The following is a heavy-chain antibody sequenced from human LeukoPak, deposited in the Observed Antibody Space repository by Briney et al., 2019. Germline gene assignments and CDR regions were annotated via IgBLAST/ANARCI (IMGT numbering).Heavy chain of an antibody. CDR2: IYYRGDI. CDR3: ATNKDWAEAD. Sequence: TSETLSLACTVSGGCISSYYWSWIRQSPGQGLEWIGNIYYRGDINYNPSLKSRVIISIDTSKNQFSLKVTSLTAADTAVYYCATNKDWAEADWGQGTLVIVSS. V-gene: IGHV4-59*03. D-gene: IGHD3/OR15-3a*01. CDR1: GGCISSYY. J-gene: IGHJ4*02.